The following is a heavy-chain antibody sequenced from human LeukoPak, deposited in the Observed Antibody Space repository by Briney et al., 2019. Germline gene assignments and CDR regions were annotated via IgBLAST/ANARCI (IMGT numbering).Heavy chain of an antibody. CDR1: GFTFSSYA. V-gene: IGHV3-30*18. Sequence: PGGSLRLSCAASGFTFSSYAMSWVRQAPGKGLEWVAVISYDGSNKYYADSVKGRFTISRDNSKNTLYLQMNSLRAEDTAVYYCAKDYGSSGWDPLDYWGQGTLVTVSS. CDR3: AKDYGSSGWDPLDY. J-gene: IGHJ4*02. CDR2: ISYDGSNK. D-gene: IGHD6-19*01.